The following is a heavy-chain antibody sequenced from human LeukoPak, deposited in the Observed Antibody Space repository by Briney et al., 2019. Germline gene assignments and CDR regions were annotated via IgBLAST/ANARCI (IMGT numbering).Heavy chain of an antibody. Sequence: GRSLRLSCAASGFTFSSYGMHWVRQAPGKGLEWVAVISYDGSNKYYADSVKGRFTISRDNSKNTLYLQMNSLRAEDTAVYYCARDTDDYYDSSGYYFWGQGTLVTVSS. D-gene: IGHD3-22*01. CDR3: ARDTDDYYDSSGYYF. CDR1: GFTFSSYG. J-gene: IGHJ4*02. CDR2: ISYDGSNK. V-gene: IGHV3-30*03.